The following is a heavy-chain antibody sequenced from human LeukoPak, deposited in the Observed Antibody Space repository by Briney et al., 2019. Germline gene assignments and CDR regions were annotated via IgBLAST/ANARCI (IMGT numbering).Heavy chain of an antibody. J-gene: IGHJ1*01. CDR2: ISGSGDTA. V-gene: IGHV3-23*01. D-gene: IGHD6-19*01. CDR3: AKDWNSPVAGTGYFQH. CDR1: GFTFSSYA. Sequence: GGSLRLSCAASGFTFSSYAMSWVRQAPGKGLEWVSVISGSGDTAFYADSVKGRFTISRDNSKNTLSLQMNNLRAEDTAIYYCAKDWNSPVAGTGYFQHWGQGTLVTVSS.